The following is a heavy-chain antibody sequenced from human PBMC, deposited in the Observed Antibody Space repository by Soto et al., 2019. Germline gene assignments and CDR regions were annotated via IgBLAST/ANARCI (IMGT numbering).Heavy chain of an antibody. CDR3: AKDKGGGVAARTLYGMDV. CDR2: ISGSGGST. V-gene: IGHV3-23*01. CDR1: GFTFSSYA. Sequence: EVQLLESGGGLVQPGGSLRLSCAASGFTFSSYAMSWVRQAPGKGLEWVSAISGSGGSTYYADSVKGRFTISRDNSKNTLYLQMNSLRAEDTAVYYCAKDKGGGVAARTLYGMDVWGQGTTVTVSS. J-gene: IGHJ6*02. D-gene: IGHD6-6*01.